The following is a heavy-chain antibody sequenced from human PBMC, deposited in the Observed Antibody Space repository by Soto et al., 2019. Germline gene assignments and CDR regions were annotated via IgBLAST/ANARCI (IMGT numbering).Heavy chain of an antibody. CDR1: GGTFSSYA. CDR3: ASHSGRSPEGRYYYGMDV. J-gene: IGHJ6*02. D-gene: IGHD1-26*01. CDR2: IISIFGTA. V-gene: IGHV1-69*12. Sequence: QVQLVQSGAEVKKPGSSVKVSCKASGGTFSSYAISWVRQAPGQGLEWMGGIISIFGTADYAQKFQGRVTITADESTSTAYMELGSLSSEDTAVYYWASHSGRSPEGRYYYGMDVWGQGTTVTVSS.